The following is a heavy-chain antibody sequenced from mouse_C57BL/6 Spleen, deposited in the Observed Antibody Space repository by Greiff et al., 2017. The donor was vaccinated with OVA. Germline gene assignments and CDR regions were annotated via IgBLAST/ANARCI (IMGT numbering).Heavy chain of an antibody. CDR1: GYTFTSYW. J-gene: IGHJ2*02. CDR3: TRPLNTYYFDY. V-gene: IGHV1-5*01. Sequence: VQLKESGTVLARPGASVKMSCKTSGYTFTSYWMHWVKQRPGQGLEWIGAIYPGDSDTSYNQKFKGKATLTADTSASTAYMQLSSLTNEDSAVYYCTRPLNTYYFDYWGQGTSLTVSS. CDR2: IYPGDSDT. D-gene: IGHD6-1*01.